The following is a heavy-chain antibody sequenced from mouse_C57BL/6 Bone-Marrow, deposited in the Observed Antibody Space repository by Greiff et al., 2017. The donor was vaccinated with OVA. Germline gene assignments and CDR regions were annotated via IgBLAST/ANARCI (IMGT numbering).Heavy chain of an antibody. J-gene: IGHJ3*01. V-gene: IGHV1-59*01. D-gene: IGHD2-5*01. CDR2: IDPSDSSP. Sequence: QVQLQQPGAELVRPGTSVKLSCKASGYTFTSYWMHWVKQRPGQGLEWIGVIDPSDSSPNYNQKFKGKATLTVDTSSSTAYMQLSSLTSEDSAVYYCARKGYSNLAWFAYWGQGTLVTVSA. CDR3: ARKGYSNLAWFAY. CDR1: GYTFTSYW.